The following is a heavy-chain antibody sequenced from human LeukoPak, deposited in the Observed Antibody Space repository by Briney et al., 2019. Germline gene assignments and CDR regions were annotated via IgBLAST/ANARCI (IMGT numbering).Heavy chain of an antibody. CDR3: AKEVYYDSSAYIDY. Sequence: PGGSLRLSCAASGFTFSSYGMHWARQAPGKGLEWVGVISYDGSNKQYGDSVKGRFTIYRDNSKNTLYLEMNSLRAEDTAVYYCAKEVYYDSSAYIDYWGQGTLVTVSS. CDR2: ISYDGSNK. J-gene: IGHJ4*02. V-gene: IGHV3-30*18. CDR1: GFTFSSYG. D-gene: IGHD3-22*01.